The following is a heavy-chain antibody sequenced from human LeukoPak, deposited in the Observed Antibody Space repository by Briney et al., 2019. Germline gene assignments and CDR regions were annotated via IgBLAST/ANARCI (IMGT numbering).Heavy chain of an antibody. V-gene: IGHV1-24*01. J-gene: IGHJ5*02. D-gene: IGHD3-22*01. CDR1: GYTLTELS. Sequence: ASVKVSCKVSGYTLTELSMHWVRQAPGKGLEWMGGFDPEDGETIYAQKFQGRVTMTEDTSTDTAYMELSSLRSEDTAVYYCATKTDITMIVENDLTIRGDWFDPWGQGTLVTVSS. CDR3: ATKTDITMIVENDLTIRGDWFDP. CDR2: FDPEDGET.